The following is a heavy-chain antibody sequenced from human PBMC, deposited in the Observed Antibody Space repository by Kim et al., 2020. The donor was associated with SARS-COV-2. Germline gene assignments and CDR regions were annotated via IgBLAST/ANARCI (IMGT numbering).Heavy chain of an antibody. V-gene: IGHV1-46*01. J-gene: IGHJ4*02. CDR2: ITPIDGAT. D-gene: IGHD2-21*02. CDR1: GYIFTSNK. CDR3: ARDNTAWSIDY. Sequence: ASVKVSCKASGYIFTSNKMQWVRQAPGQGLEWMGIITPIDGATSYTQKFQGRVTMTRDTSTSTVYMELSSLNPEDTAVYYCARDNTAWSIDYWGQGTLATVSS.